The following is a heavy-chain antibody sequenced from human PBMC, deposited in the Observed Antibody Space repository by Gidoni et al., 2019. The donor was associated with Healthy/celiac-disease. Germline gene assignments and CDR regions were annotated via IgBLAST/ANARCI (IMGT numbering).Heavy chain of an antibody. CDR1: GGSFRGYY. D-gene: IGHD6-19*01. Sequence: QVQLQQWGAGLLKPSETLSLTCAVDGGSFRGYYWSWIRQPPGKGLEWIGEINHSGSTNYNPSLKSPVTISVATSKHQSSLKLCSVTAAYTAVYYCARARGRYSSGHRALYRWGQGTLVTVSS. CDR2: INHSGST. V-gene: IGHV4-34*01. CDR3: ARARGRYSSGHRALYR. J-gene: IGHJ4*02.